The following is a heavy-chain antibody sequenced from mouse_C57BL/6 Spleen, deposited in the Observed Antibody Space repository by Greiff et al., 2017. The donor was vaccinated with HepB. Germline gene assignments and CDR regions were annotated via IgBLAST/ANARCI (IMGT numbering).Heavy chain of an antibody. D-gene: IGHD3-2*02. J-gene: IGHJ4*01. Sequence: EVMLVESGGGLVQPKGSLKLSCAASGFSFNTYAMNWVRQAPGKGLEWVARIRSKSNNYATYYADSVKDRFTISRDDSESMLYLQMNNLKTEDTAMYYCVRQETAQAHYYAMDYWGQGTSVTVSS. CDR1: GFSFNTYA. V-gene: IGHV10-1*01. CDR2: IRSKSNNYAT. CDR3: VRQETAQAHYYAMDY.